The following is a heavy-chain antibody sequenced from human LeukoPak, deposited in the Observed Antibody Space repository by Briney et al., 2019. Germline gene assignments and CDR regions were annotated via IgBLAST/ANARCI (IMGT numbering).Heavy chain of an antibody. J-gene: IGHJ4*02. CDR1: GFTFSSYA. CDR3: ARISVVSRSGPLDY. Sequence: QSGGSLRLSCAASGFTFSSYAMSWVRQAPGKGLEWVSTIRSGAYTYYADSVKGRLSVSRDNSKNTLYLEMNSLRAEDAAVYYCARISVVSRSGPLDYWGQGTLVTVSS. V-gene: IGHV3-23*01. D-gene: IGHD3-10*01. CDR2: IRSGAYT.